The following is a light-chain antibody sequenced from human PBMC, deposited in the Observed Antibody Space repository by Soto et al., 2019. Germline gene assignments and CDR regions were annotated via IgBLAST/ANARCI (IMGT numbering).Light chain of an antibody. CDR3: QQYNSYSTWT. J-gene: IGKJ1*01. CDR2: AAS. CDR1: QAISSY. Sequence: VIWMTQSPSLLSASTGDRVTISCRMSQAISSYLAWYQQKPGKAPELLIYAASTLQSGVPSRFSGSGSGTDFTLTISSLQPDDFATYYCQQYNSYSTWTFGQGTKVDI. V-gene: IGKV1D-8*03.